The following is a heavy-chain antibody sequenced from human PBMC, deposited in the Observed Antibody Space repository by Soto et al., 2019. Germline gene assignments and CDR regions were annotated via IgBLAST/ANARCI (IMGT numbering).Heavy chain of an antibody. D-gene: IGHD3-22*01. CDR2: IYCSGST. CDR3: SRAAKTYYYDSSGYYYTFDI. CDR1: GGSISSGDSY. J-gene: IGHJ3*02. V-gene: IGHV4-30-4*01. Sequence: QVQLQESGPGLVKPSQTLSLTCTVSGGSISSGDSYWSWIRQPPGRGLEWIGYIYCSGSTYYTPSLTSRVTISVDTSTNQFSLKQSSVTAADTAVYYCSRAAKTYYYDSSGYYYTFDIWGQGTMVTVSS.